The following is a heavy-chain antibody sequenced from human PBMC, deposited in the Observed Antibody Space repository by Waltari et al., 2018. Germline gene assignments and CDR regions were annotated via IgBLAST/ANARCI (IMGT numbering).Heavy chain of an antibody. J-gene: IGHJ4*02. Sequence: EVQLVESGGGVVRTGGSLRLSCAASGFTFSHYEMTWVRQAPGKGLEWIASISSRLNTIYYADSVKGRFTISRDNAKNSLHLQMNSLRAEDTAVYYCATRYGSSSMDYWGQGTLVTVSS. CDR2: ISSRLNTI. CDR3: ATRYGSSSMDY. D-gene: IGHD6-6*01. V-gene: IGHV3-48*03. CDR1: GFTFSHYE.